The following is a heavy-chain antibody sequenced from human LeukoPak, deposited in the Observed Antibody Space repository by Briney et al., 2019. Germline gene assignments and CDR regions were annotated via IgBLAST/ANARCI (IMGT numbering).Heavy chain of an antibody. CDR2: VSGSGGST. Sequence: GGSLRLSCAASGFTFSSHAMSWVRQAPGKGLEWVSAVSGSGGSTYYADSVKGRFTISRDNSKNTLYLQMNSLRAEDTAVYYCAKLGYDSSGYYPLFDYWGQGTLVTVSS. V-gene: IGHV3-23*01. CDR1: GFTFSSHA. D-gene: IGHD3-22*01. J-gene: IGHJ4*02. CDR3: AKLGYDSSGYYPLFDY.